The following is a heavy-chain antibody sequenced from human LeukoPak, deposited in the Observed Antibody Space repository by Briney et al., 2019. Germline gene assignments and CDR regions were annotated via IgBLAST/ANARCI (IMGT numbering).Heavy chain of an antibody. CDR2: INPSSGGT. J-gene: IGHJ6*02. CDR3: ARDPYGSGSYAAYYGMDV. CDR1: GYTFTGYY. Sequence: ASVKVSCKASGYTFTGYYLHWVRQAPGQGLEWMGWINPSSGGTNYAQKFQGWVTMTRDTSINTAYMEVSRLRSDDTAVYYCARDPYGSGSYAAYYGMDVWGQGTTVTVSS. D-gene: IGHD3-10*01. V-gene: IGHV1-2*04.